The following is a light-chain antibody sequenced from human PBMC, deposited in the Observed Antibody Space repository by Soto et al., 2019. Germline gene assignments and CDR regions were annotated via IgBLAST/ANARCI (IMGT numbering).Light chain of an antibody. CDR1: NIGSKS. V-gene: IGLV3-21*02. J-gene: IGLJ1*01. CDR3: QVWDSTSDHYV. CDR2: DGS. Sequence: SYELTQPPSVSVAPGQTARIPCGGDNIGSKSVYWYQQKPGQAPVVVVYDGSDRPSGIPERFSGSNSGTTATLTISRVEAGDEAEYFCQVWDSTSDHYVFGAGTKLTVL.